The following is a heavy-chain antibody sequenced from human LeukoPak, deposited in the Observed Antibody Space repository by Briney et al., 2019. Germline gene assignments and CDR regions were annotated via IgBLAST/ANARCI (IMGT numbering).Heavy chain of an antibody. CDR3: ARFGHGQYGSGSSLNWFDP. CDR1: GGTFSSYA. D-gene: IGHD3-10*01. V-gene: IGHV1-69*01. CDR2: IIPIFGTA. Sequence: RASVKVSCKASGGTFSSYAISWERQAPGQGLEWMGGIIPIFGTANYAQKFQGRVTITADESTSTAYMELSSLRSEDTAVYYCARFGHGQYGSGSSLNWFDPWGQGTLVTVSS. J-gene: IGHJ5*02.